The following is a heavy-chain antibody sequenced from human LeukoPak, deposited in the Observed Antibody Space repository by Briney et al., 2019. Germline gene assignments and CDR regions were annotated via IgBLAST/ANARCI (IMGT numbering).Heavy chain of an antibody. CDR2: INSDGSST. Sequence: GGSLRLSCAASGFTFSSYWMHWVRQAPGKGLVWVSRINSDGSSTSYADSVKGRLTISRDNAKNTLYLQMSSLRAEDTAVYYCARDPGQQWFDFFDYWGQGTLVTVSS. V-gene: IGHV3-74*01. J-gene: IGHJ4*02. D-gene: IGHD6-19*01. CDR3: ARDPGQQWFDFFDY. CDR1: GFTFSSYW.